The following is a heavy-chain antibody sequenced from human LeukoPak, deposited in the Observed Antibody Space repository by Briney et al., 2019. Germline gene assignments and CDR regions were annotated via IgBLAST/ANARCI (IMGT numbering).Heavy chain of an antibody. CDR1: GGSISSYY. V-gene: IGHV4-59*01. D-gene: IGHD5-18*01. CDR2: IYYSGST. Sequence: PSETLSLTCTVSGGSISSYYWNWIRQPPGKGLEWIGYIYYSGSTNYNPSLKSRVTISVDTSKNQFSLKLSSATAADTAVYYCARGSSGYSYGWGQGTLVTVSS. J-gene: IGHJ4*02. CDR3: ARGSSGYSYG.